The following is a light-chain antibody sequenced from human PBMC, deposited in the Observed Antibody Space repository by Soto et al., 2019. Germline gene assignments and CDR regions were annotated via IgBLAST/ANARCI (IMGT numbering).Light chain of an antibody. V-gene: IGKV1-39*01. CDR2: DAS. CDR1: QKIRNF. CDR3: QQSYITPRT. J-gene: IGKJ1*01. Sequence: QMTQSPSSLSASVGARVTITCRASQKIRNFLNWYHQKPGKAPKLLIYDASSLQSGVPSRFSGSGSGTDFTLTISSLQPEDFATYYCQQSYITPRTFGPGTKVDI.